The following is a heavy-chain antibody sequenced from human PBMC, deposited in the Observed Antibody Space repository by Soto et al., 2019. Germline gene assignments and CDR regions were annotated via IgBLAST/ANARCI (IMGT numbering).Heavy chain of an antibody. CDR2: TSSDGSIK. D-gene: IGHD4-4*01. V-gene: IGHV3-30*18. CDR1: GFAFSTYG. Sequence: QVQLVESGGGVVQPGRSLRLSCAASGFAFSTYGMHWVRQAPGKGLEWVAATSSDGSIKSYADYAKGRFTFSRDNSKNTLYLQMDSRRAEDTGLYYCAKKLPGSVMSCPDCWGQGNQVTVSS. CDR3: AKKLPGSVMSCPDC. J-gene: IGHJ4*02.